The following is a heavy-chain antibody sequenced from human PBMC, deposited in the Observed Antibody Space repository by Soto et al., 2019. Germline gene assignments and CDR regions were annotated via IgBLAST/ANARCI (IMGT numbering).Heavy chain of an antibody. D-gene: IGHD6-6*01. Sequence: XSVKISCKASGLAFTNYGITWVQQAPGQGLEWMGWISAYKGNTNYAHKFQGRVTMTTDTSTSKAYMELRSLRSDDMAVYYCASRSGQLPYYFDDWGQGTQVTVSS. V-gene: IGHV1-18*03. CDR1: GLAFTNYG. J-gene: IGHJ4*02. CDR2: ISAYKGNT. CDR3: ASRSGQLPYYFDD.